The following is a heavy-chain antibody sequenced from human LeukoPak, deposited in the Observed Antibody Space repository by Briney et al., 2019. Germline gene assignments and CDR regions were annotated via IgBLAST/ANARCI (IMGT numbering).Heavy chain of an antibody. V-gene: IGHV4-34*01. CDR3: ARLQLWGPYYFDY. CDR2: INHSGST. CDR1: GGSFSGYY. Sequence: SETLSLTCAVYGGSFSGYYWSWIRQPPGKGLEWIGEINHSGSTNYNPSLKSRVTISVDTSKNQFSLKLSSVTAADTAVYYCARLQLWGPYYFDYWGQGTLVTVSS. D-gene: IGHD5-18*01. J-gene: IGHJ4*02.